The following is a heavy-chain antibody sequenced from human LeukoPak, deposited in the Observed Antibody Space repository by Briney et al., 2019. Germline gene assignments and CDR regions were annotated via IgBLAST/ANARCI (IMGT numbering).Heavy chain of an antibody. CDR2: IYYSGST. CDR3: AREAAVTFDY. Sequence: LQWIGYIYYSGSTNYNPSLKSRVTISLDTSKNQFSLKLTSVTAADTAVYYCAREAAVTFDYWGQGILVTVSS. D-gene: IGHD6-13*01. V-gene: IGHV4-59*01. J-gene: IGHJ4*02.